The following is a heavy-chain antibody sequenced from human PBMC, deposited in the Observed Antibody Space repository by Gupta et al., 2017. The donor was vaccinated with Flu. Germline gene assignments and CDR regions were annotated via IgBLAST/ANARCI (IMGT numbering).Heavy chain of an antibody. J-gene: IGHJ4*02. CDR2: ISYDGSNK. V-gene: IGHV3-30*18. D-gene: IGHD2-15*01. CDR3: AKDGGYCSGGSCYMDY. CDR1: GFTFSSYG. Sequence: QVQLVESGGGVVQPGRSLRLSCAASGFTFSSYGMHWVRQAPGKRLEWVAVISYDGSNKYYADSVKGRFTISRDNSKNTLYLQMNSLRAEDTAVYYCAKDGGYCSGGSCYMDYWGQGTLVTVSS.